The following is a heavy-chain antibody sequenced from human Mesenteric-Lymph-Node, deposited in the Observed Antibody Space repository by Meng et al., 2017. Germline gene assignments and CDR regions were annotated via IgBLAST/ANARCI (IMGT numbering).Heavy chain of an antibody. D-gene: IGHD5-24*01. V-gene: IGHV3-74*01. Sequence: GESLKISCAASGFTFSSYWMHWVRQAPGKGLVWVSRINSDGSSTSYADSVKGRFTISRDNAGNTLYLQMNSLRAEDTGVYYCARDADGPGALCDYWGQGTLVTVSS. CDR3: ARDADGPGALCDY. J-gene: IGHJ4*02. CDR2: INSDGSST. CDR1: GFTFSSYW.